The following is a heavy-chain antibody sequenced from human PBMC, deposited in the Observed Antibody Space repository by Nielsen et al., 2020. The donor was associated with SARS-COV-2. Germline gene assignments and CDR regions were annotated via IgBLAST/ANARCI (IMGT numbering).Heavy chain of an antibody. Sequence: GGSLRLSCAASGFTFSRFQMHWVRQAPGKGLEWVAINSYDGSRQIYADSVKGRFIISRDNSKNTLYLHMNNLRAEDTAVYYCAKEVAAADSSDFDYWVQGTLVTVSS. J-gene: IGHJ4*02. CDR2: NSYDGSRQ. CDR1: GFTFSRFQ. CDR3: AKEVAAADSSDFDY. V-gene: IGHV3-30*04. D-gene: IGHD6-13*01.